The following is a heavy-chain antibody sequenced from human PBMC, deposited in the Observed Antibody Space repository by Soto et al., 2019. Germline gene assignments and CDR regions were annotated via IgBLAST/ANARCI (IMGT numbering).Heavy chain of an antibody. CDR2: INHSGST. CDR3: ARRPYYYDSSVGAAFDI. Sequence: SETLSLTCAVYGGSFSGYYWSWIRQPPGKGLEWIGEINHSGSTNYNPSLKSRVTISVDTSKNQFSPKLSSVTAADTAVYYCARRPYYYDSSVGAAFDIWGQGTMVTVS. J-gene: IGHJ3*02. CDR1: GGSFSGYY. D-gene: IGHD3-22*01. V-gene: IGHV4-34*01.